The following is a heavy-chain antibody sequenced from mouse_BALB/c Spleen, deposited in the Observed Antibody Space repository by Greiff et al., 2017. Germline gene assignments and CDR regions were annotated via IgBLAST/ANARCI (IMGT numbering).Heavy chain of an antibody. Sequence: VKLVESGPGLVQPSQSLSITCTVSGFSLTSYGVHWVRQSPGKGLEWLGVIWSGGSTDYNAAFISRLSISKDNSKSQVFFKMNSLQANDTAIYYCARITPVVWYFDVWGAGTTVTVSS. V-gene: IGHV2-2*02. D-gene: IGHD1-1*01. CDR2: IWSGGST. CDR1: GFSLTSYG. CDR3: ARITPVVWYFDV. J-gene: IGHJ1*01.